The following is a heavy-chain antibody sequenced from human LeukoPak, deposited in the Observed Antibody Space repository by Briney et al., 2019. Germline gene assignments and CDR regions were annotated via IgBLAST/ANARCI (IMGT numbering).Heavy chain of an antibody. V-gene: IGHV3-23*01. Sequence: GGSLRLSCAASGFTFSSYAMSWVRQAPGKGLEWVSAISGSGGTTYYADSVKGRFTISRENSNNTLYLHMDSLRAEDTAVYYCAKAPVRNYYYGLDVWGQGTTVTVSS. J-gene: IGHJ6*02. CDR1: GFTFSSYA. CDR2: ISGSGGTT. CDR3: AKAPVRNYYYGLDV.